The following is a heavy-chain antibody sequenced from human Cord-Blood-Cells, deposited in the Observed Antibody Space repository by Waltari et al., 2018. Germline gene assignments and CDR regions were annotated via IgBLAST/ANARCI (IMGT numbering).Heavy chain of an antibody. Sequence: QLQLQESGPGLVKPSETLSLTCTVSGGSISSSSSYWAWLRQPPGKGLELIGSIYYSGSTYYNPSLKSRVTISVDTSKNQFSRKLSSVTAADTAVYYCARHDFRGSSSFDYWGQGTLVTVSS. CDR2: IYYSGST. D-gene: IGHD6-6*01. CDR1: GGSISSSSSY. CDR3: ARHDFRGSSSFDY. V-gene: IGHV4-39*01. J-gene: IGHJ4*02.